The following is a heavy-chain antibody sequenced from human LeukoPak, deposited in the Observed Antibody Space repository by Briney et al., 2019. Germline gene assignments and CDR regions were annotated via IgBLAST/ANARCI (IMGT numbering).Heavy chain of an antibody. Sequence: PSETLSLTCTVSGGSISSYYWSWIRQPPGKGLEWIGYIYYSGSTNYNPSLKSRVTISVDTSKNQFSLKLSSVTAADTAVYYCARGTLAAIPPHYYYYYYGMDVWGQGTTVTVSS. CDR3: ARGTLAAIPPHYYYYYYGMDV. V-gene: IGHV4-59*01. D-gene: IGHD2-2*02. J-gene: IGHJ6*02. CDR2: IYYSGST. CDR1: GGSISSYY.